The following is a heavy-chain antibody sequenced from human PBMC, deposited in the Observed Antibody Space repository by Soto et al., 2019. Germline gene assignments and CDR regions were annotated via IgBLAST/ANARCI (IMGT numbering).Heavy chain of an antibody. CDR1: GGSLSGVH. CDR3: AGGRGNVWELPVH. J-gene: IGHJ4*02. V-gene: IGHV4-34*01. CDR2: ITHFGGS. D-gene: IGHD1-26*01. Sequence: QVQVQQWGAGLLKPSETLSLTCEVFGGSLSGVHWTWIRLSPGEGLEWLGEITHFGGSNSNPSLKSRVTISADTSKNLFSLHLTSVTAADTAVYYCAGGRGNVWELPVHWGQGTLVTVSS.